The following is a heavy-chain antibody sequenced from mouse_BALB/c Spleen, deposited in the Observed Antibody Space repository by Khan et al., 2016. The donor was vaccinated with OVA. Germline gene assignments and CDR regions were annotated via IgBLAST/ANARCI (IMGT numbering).Heavy chain of an antibody. V-gene: IGHV3-2*02. Sequence: VQLKQSGPGLVKPSQSLSLTCTVTGYSITSDYAWNWIRQFPGNKLEWMGYISYSGSTSYTPSLKSRISITRDTSKNQFFLQLNSVTTEDTATYYCARGRVYWGQGTLVTVSA. CDR1: GYSITSDYA. J-gene: IGHJ3*01. CDR2: ISYSGST. D-gene: IGHD3-3*01. CDR3: ARGRVY.